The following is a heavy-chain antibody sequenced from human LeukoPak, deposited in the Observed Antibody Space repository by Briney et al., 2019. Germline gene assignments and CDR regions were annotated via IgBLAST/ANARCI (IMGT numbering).Heavy chain of an antibody. CDR1: GFTFSSYS. J-gene: IGHJ3*02. V-gene: IGHV3-21*01. Sequence: GGSLRLSCAASGFTFSSYSMNWVRQAPGKGLGWVPSIISGSGYKYYADSVKGRFTISRDNAKNSLYLQMNSLRAEDTAVYYCARDRSPYYDFWSGYYPVDAFDIWGQGTMVTVSS. D-gene: IGHD3-3*01. CDR3: ARDRSPYYDFWSGYYPVDAFDI. CDR2: IISGSGYK.